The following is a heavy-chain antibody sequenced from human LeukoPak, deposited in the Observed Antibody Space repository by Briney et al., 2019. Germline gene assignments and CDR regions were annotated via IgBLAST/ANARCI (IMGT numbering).Heavy chain of an antibody. J-gene: IGHJ6*02. CDR2: IDWNGANT. CDR1: GFTFDGYG. D-gene: IGHD3-10*01. Sequence: GGSLRLSCAASGFTFDGYGMSWVRQAPGKGLEWVSAIDWNGANTGYADSVKGRFTVSRDNAKNSLYLHSSSLRAEDTALYYCARVRGGLSYGMDVWGQGTTVTVSS. V-gene: IGHV3-20*04. CDR3: ARVRGGLSYGMDV.